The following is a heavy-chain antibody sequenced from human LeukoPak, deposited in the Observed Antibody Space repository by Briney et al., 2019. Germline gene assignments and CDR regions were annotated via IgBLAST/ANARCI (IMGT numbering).Heavy chain of an antibody. J-gene: IGHJ4*02. D-gene: IGHD6-19*01. Sequence: SQTLSLTCAISGDSVSGNSAAWNWIRQSPSRGLEWLGRTYYRSKWYNDYAVSVKSRITINPDTSKNQFSLNLNSVTAADTAMYYCARQPLRPVASSYFDWWGQGTLVTVSS. CDR2: TYYRSKWYN. CDR1: GDSVSGNSAA. CDR3: ARQPLRPVASSYFDW. V-gene: IGHV6-1*01.